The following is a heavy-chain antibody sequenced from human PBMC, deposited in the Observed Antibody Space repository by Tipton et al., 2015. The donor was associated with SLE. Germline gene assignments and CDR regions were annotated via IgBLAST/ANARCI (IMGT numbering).Heavy chain of an antibody. CDR3: ARVPGGSDFWSGTPDGYFDL. V-gene: IGHV3-23*01. CDR2: ISGSRGST. CDR1: GFTFSSYA. D-gene: IGHD3-3*01. Sequence: GSLRLSCAASGFTFSSYAMSWVRQAPGKGLEWVSVISGSRGSTYYADSVKGRFTISRDNSKNTLYLQMNSLRAEDTAVYYCARVPGGSDFWSGTPDGYFDLWGRGTLVIVSS. J-gene: IGHJ2*01.